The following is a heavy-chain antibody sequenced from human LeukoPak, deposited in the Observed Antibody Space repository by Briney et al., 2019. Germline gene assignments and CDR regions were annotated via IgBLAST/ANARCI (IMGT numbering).Heavy chain of an antibody. D-gene: IGHD3-10*01. J-gene: IGHJ4*02. Sequence: GGSLRLSCAASGFTFRSYWMTWVRQAPGKGLEWVANIKQDGNEKYYVDSVKGRFTISRDNAKNSLYLQMNSLRAEDTAVYYCAREYFYGSGSYYNGYWGQGTLVTVSS. CDR3: AREYFYGSGSYYNGY. CDR2: IKQDGNEK. CDR1: GFTFRSYW. V-gene: IGHV3-7*04.